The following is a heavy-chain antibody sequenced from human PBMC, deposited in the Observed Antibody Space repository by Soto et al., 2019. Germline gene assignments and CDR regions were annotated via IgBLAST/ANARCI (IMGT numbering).Heavy chain of an antibody. CDR2: ISGSGGST. Sequence: TGGSLRLSCAASGFTFSSYAMSWVRQAPEKGLEWVSAISGSGGSTYYADSVKGRFTISRDNSKNTLYLQMNSLRAEDTAVYYCAKDFEYYYDSSGYPDYWGQGTLVTVSS. D-gene: IGHD3-22*01. CDR3: AKDFEYYYDSSGYPDY. CDR1: GFTFSSYA. J-gene: IGHJ4*02. V-gene: IGHV3-23*01.